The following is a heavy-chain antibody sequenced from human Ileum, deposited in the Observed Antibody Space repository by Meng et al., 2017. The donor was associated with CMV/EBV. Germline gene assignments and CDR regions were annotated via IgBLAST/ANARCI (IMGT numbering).Heavy chain of an antibody. CDR2: TYYGSKWYN. V-gene: IGHV6-1*01. CDR1: DSVSSNSAA. CDR3: ARDPAVTRGTLFDP. J-gene: IGHJ5*02. D-gene: IGHD4-17*01. Sequence: DSVSSNSAAWNWITQSPSRGLEWLGRTYYGSKWYNDYAVSVKSRITINPDTSKNQFSLQLNSVTPEDTAVYYCARDPAVTRGTLFDPWGQGTLVTVSS.